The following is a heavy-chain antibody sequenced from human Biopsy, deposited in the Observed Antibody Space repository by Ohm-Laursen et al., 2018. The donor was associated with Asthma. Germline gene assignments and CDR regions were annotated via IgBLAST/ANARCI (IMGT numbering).Heavy chain of an antibody. V-gene: IGHV1-69*13. J-gene: IGHJ4*02. Sequence: SVKASCKSLGGTFNTYVIGWVRQAPGQGLEWMGGINSVFGTTTYPQKFQDRVTITADDSTGTVYMELSSLRSEDTAVYYCARRAGSCISRTCYSLDFWGQGTLVTVSS. CDR1: GGTFNTYV. CDR3: ARRAGSCISRTCYSLDF. CDR2: INSVFGTT. D-gene: IGHD2-2*01.